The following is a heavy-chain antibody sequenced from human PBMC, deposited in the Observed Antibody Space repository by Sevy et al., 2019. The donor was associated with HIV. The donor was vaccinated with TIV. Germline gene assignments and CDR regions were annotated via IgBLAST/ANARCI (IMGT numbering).Heavy chain of an antibody. CDR3: ATTRAPYYYGSGSYSPDYMDV. J-gene: IGHJ6*03. Sequence: SETLSLTCTVSGGSISSGSYYWSWIRQPAGKGLEWIGHISTSGSTNYNPSLKSRVTISVDTSKNQFSLKLSSVTAADTAVYYCATTRAPYYYGSGSYSPDYMDVWGKGTTVTVSS. CDR1: GGSISSGSYY. V-gene: IGHV4-61*09. CDR2: ISTSGST. D-gene: IGHD3-10*01.